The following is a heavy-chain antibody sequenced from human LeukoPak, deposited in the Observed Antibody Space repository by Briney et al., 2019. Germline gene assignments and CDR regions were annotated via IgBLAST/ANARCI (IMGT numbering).Heavy chain of an antibody. J-gene: IGHJ4*02. CDR3: ARLFCSGGSCHLDY. Sequence: GESLKISFKGSGYSLTNSWIAWVRQVPGKGLEWIGMIYPGDSETRYSPSFQGQFTFSVDKSISTAYLQFNSLKDSDTATYYCARLFCSGGSCHLDYWGQGTLVTVSS. CDR1: GYSLTNSW. D-gene: IGHD2-15*01. CDR2: IYPGDSET. V-gene: IGHV5-51*01.